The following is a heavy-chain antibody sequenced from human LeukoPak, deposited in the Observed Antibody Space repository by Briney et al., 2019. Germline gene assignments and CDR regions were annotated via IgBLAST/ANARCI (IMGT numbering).Heavy chain of an antibody. CDR3: ARDWGSGMDV. J-gene: IGHJ6*02. V-gene: IGHV3-30-3*01. D-gene: IGHD7-27*01. Sequence: PGGSLRLSCAASEFTFSSYAMHWVRQAPGKGLEWVAAISFDGNNEYYADSVKGRFTISRDNSKNTLYLQMNSLRAEDSAVYYCARDWGSGMDVWGQGTTVTVSS. CDR2: ISFDGNNE. CDR1: EFTFSSYA.